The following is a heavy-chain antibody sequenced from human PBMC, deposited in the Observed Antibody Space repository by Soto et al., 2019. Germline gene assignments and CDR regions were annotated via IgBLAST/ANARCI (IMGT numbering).Heavy chain of an antibody. V-gene: IGHV2-5*01. J-gene: IGHJ4*02. D-gene: IGHD6-19*01. CDR2: IYWNDDK. CDR3: AHGPSGWYRFDY. Sequence: QITLKGSGPTVGRPTQTLTLTCTFSGFSLSTSGLGVGWTRQPPGKALGWLALIYWNDDKRYSPALKARLTITKAPSKTRVVPTMTNMDPVDTATYYCAHGPSGWYRFDYWGQGTLVTVSS. CDR1: GFSLSTSGLG.